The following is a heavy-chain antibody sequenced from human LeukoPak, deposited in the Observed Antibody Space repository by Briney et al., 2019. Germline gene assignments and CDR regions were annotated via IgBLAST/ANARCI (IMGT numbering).Heavy chain of an antibody. D-gene: IGHD6-13*01. CDR1: GFTFSSYA. V-gene: IGHV3-23*01. CDR3: AKKSGFLYCSSWYLRPGGDWFDP. CDR2: ISGSGGST. J-gene: IGHJ5*02. Sequence: GGSLRLSCAASGFTFSSYAMSWVRQAPGKGLEWVSGISGSGGSTYYADSVKGRFTISRDNSKNTLYLQMSSLRAEDTAVYYCAKKSGFLYCSSWYLRPGGDWFDPWGQGTLVTVSS.